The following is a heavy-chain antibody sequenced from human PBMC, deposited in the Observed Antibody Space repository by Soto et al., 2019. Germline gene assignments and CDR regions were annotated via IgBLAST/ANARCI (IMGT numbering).Heavy chain of an antibody. D-gene: IGHD3-3*01. CDR1: GYPFTTYG. J-gene: IGHJ4*02. V-gene: IGHV1-18*04. CDR3: ARVMTTFGVVSKGPDH. CDR2: ISTYNGNT. Sequence: QVQLVQSGDEVKKPGASVKVSCKASGYPFTTYGITWVRQAPGQGLEWMGWISTYNGNTNYAQSLQGRVTMIRETSSTTAYMELRSLRSDDTAVYYCARVMTTFGVVSKGPDHWGQGTLVTVSS.